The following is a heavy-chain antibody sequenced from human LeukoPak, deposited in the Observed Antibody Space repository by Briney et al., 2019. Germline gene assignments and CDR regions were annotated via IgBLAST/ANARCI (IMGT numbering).Heavy chain of an antibody. J-gene: IGHJ4*02. CDR2: ISGGGGST. D-gene: IGHD5-18*01. CDR1: GFTFSSYA. V-gene: IGHV3-23*01. Sequence: GGSLRLSCAASGFTFSSYAMSWVRQAPGKGLEWVSAISGGGGSTYYADSVKGRFTISRDNSKNTLYLQMNSLRAEDTAVYYCARDNGYSYGSGFDYWGQGTLVTVSS. CDR3: ARDNGYSYGSGFDY.